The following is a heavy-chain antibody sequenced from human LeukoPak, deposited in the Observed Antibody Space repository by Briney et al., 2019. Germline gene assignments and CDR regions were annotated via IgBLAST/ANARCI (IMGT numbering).Heavy chain of an antibody. D-gene: IGHD6-19*01. V-gene: IGHV1-18*01. CDR2: ISAYNANT. J-gene: IGHJ5*02. CDR3: ARARLAVPGTVWFDP. CDR1: DYNFASYN. Sequence: ASVMVSCKPSDYNFASYNFGWVRQAPGQGLDWVGWISAYNANTNYAQKFQDRVTLTTDRSTSTAFMELRGLTSDDTAVYYCARARLAVPGTVWFDPWGQGTLVIVSS.